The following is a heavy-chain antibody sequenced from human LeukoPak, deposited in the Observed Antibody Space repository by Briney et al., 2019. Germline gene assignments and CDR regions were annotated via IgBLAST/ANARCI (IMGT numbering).Heavy chain of an antibody. Sequence: PGGSLRLSCAASGFTVSSNYMGWVRQAPGKGLEWVSVIYGGGSTNYGDSVKGRFTISRDNSKNKLYLQMNSLRTEDTAVCYCARVASDSSGWYHFDYWGQGTLVTVSS. V-gene: IGHV3-53*01. J-gene: IGHJ4*02. CDR3: ARVASDSSGWYHFDY. D-gene: IGHD6-19*01. CDR2: IYGGGST. CDR1: GFTVSSNY.